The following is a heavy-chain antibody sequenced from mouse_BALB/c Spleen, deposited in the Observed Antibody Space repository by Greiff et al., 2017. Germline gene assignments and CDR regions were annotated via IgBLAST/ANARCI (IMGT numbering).Heavy chain of an antibody. D-gene: IGHD2-10*02. Sequence: EVKLMESGGGLVQPGGSLKLSCAASGFTFSSYTMSWVRQTPEKRLEWVAYISNGGGSTYYPDTVKGRFTISRDNAKNTLYLQMSSLKSEDTAMYYCARHASMVTYWYFDVWGAGTTVTVSS. CDR1: GFTFSSYT. CDR3: ARHASMVTYWYFDV. J-gene: IGHJ1*01. V-gene: IGHV5-12-2*01. CDR2: ISNGGGST.